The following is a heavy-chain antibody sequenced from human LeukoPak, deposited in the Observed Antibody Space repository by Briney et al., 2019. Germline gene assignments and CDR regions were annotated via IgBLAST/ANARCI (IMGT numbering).Heavy chain of an antibody. Sequence: GGSLRLSCAASEFTFISYSIHWVRQAPGKGLEWVAFIRYDGSNKYYADSVKGRFTISRDNSKNTVYLQMNSLRAEDTAVYYCAKHGLPLVVISAPLDYWGQGTLVTVSS. V-gene: IGHV3-30*02. CDR1: EFTFISYS. J-gene: IGHJ4*02. D-gene: IGHD2-15*01. CDR2: IRYDGSNK. CDR3: AKHGLPLVVISAPLDY.